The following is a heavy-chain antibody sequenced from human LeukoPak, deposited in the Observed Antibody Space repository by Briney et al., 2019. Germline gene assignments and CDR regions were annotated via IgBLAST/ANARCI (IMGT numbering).Heavy chain of an antibody. CDR1: GFTFSSYA. J-gene: IGHJ5*02. V-gene: IGHV3-21*01. D-gene: IGHD5-12*01. Sequence: GGSLRLSCAASGFTFSSYAMSGVRQAPGKGLEWVSSISTMSNYIFYGDSVKGRFTISRDNAKNSVYLQMNSLRPEDTAVYYCSRDRLGGLDLWGQGTLVTVSS. CDR2: ISTMSNYI. CDR3: SRDRLGGLDL.